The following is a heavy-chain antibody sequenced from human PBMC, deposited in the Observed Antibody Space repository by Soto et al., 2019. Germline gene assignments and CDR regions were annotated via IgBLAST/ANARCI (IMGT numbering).Heavy chain of an antibody. D-gene: IGHD2-2*01. Sequence: SETLSLTCTVSGGSISSGDYYWSWIRQPPGKGLEWIGYIYYSGSTYYNSSLKSRVTISVDTSKNQFSLKLSSVTAADTAVYYCARGGSYCSSTSCHYWFDPWGQGTLVTVSS. CDR3: ARGGSYCSSTSCHYWFDP. V-gene: IGHV4-30-4*01. CDR2: IYYSGST. CDR1: GGSISSGDYY. J-gene: IGHJ5*02.